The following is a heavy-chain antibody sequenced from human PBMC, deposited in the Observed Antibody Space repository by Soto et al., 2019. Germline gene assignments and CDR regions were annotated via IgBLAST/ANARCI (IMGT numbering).Heavy chain of an antibody. CDR2: IIPILGIA. Sequence: GASVKVSCKASGSTFSSHTISWVRQGPGQRVEWMGRIIPILGIANYAQKFQGRVTITADKSTSTAYMELSSLRSEDTAVYYCARSSHNCSSTSCYNWFDPWGQGTLVTVSS. CDR1: GSTFSSHT. D-gene: IGHD2-2*01. J-gene: IGHJ5*02. CDR3: ARSSHNCSSTSCYNWFDP. V-gene: IGHV1-69*02.